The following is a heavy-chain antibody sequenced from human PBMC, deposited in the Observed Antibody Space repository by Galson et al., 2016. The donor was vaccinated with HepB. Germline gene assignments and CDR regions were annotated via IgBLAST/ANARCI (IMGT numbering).Heavy chain of an antibody. CDR2: IYSDGST. J-gene: IGHJ4*02. V-gene: IGHV3-53*01. CDR1: GFTFSSYS. CDR3: ARAPVTSTTCCYYFDY. Sequence: SLRLSCAASGFTFSSYSMNWVRQAPGKGLEWVSAIYSDGSTYYADSVKGRFTISRDNAKNTLYLQMNSLRAEDTAVYYCARAPVTSTTCCYYFDYWGQGTLVTVSS. D-gene: IGHD2-2*01.